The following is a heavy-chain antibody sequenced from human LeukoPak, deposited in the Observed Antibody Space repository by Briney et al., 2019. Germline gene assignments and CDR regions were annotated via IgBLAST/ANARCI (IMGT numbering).Heavy chain of an antibody. CDR2: IKQDATEQ. D-gene: IGHD2-2*01. V-gene: IGHV3-7*01. Sequence: PGGSLRLSCAASGFTFSSYWMSRVRQAPGKGLEWVANIKQDATEQYYVESAKGRFTISRDNAKNSLYLQVNSLRAEDTAVYYCARGNRGTIVVPAVRYYFDYWGQGTLVTVSS. J-gene: IGHJ4*02. CDR1: GFTFSSYW. CDR3: ARGNRGTIVVPAVRYYFDY.